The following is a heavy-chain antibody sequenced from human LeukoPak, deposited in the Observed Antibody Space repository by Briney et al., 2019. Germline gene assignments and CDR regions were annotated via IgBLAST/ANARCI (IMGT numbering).Heavy chain of an antibody. CDR1: GFTLSSKY. J-gene: IGHJ4*02. D-gene: IGHD3-10*01. CDR3: ARGGSRYFHN. CDR2: IYSGGTT. V-gene: IGHV3-66*01. Sequence: PGGSLRLSCAASGFTLSSKYMSWVRQAPGKGVEWVSVIYSGGTTYYADSVKGKFTISRDNSKNTLFLQMNSLRAEDTAVYYCARGGSRYFHNWGQGTLVTVST.